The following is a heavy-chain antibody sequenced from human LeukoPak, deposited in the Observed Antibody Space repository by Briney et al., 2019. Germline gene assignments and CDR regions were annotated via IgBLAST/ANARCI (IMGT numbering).Heavy chain of an antibody. CDR2: IKQDGSEK. D-gene: IGHD2-15*01. J-gene: IGHJ3*02. CDR3: ARDPIVVVVAATLDDAFDI. V-gene: IGHV3-7*01. CDR1: GFTFSSYW. Sequence: GGSLRLSRAASGFTFSSYWMTWVRQAPGKGLEWVANIKQDGSEKYYVDSVKGRFTISRDNSKNTLYLQMNSLRAEDTAVYYCARDPIVVVVAATLDDAFDIWGQGTMVTVSS.